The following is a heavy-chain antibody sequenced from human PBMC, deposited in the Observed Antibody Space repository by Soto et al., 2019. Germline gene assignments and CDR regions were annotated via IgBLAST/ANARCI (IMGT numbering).Heavy chain of an antibody. Sequence: PSQTLSLTCAISGDSVSSNSAAWNWIRQSPSRGLEWLGRTYYRSKWYNDYAVSVKSRITINPDTSKNQFSLQLNSVTPEDTAVYYCARARYCSSTSCFYYYYGMDVWGQGTTVTVYS. D-gene: IGHD2-2*01. CDR1: GDSVSSNSAA. J-gene: IGHJ6*02. V-gene: IGHV6-1*01. CDR3: ARARYCSSTSCFYYYYGMDV. CDR2: TYYRSKWYN.